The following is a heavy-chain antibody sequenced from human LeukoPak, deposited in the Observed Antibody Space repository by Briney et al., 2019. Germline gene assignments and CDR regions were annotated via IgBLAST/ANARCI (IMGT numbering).Heavy chain of an antibody. J-gene: IGHJ4*02. CDR1: GFTFSSFA. Sequence: GGSLRLSCAVSGFTFSSFAMSWVRQAPGEGLEWVSAISGSGGSTYYADSVKGRFTISRDNYKNTLYLQMNSLRAEDTAVYYCARDSYSSGWYAGLLYYWGQGTLVTVSS. V-gene: IGHV3-23*01. CDR3: ARDSYSSGWYAGLLYY. D-gene: IGHD6-19*01. CDR2: ISGSGGST.